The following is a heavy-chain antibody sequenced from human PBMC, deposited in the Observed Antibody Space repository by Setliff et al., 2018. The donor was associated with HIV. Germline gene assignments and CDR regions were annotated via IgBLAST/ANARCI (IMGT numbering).Heavy chain of an antibody. V-gene: IGHV3-23*01. CDR2: ISGTGTTT. CDR3: AKDNAIGVDAFDI. D-gene: IGHD2-8*01. Sequence: GGSLRLSCATSGFNFKIYSMSWVRQAPGKGLEWVSDISGTGTTTHYAESVKGRFTISRDNDKNMVYLQMNSLRVEDTVVYYCAKDNAIGVDAFDIWGQGTMVTVSS. CDR1: GFNFKIYS. J-gene: IGHJ3*02.